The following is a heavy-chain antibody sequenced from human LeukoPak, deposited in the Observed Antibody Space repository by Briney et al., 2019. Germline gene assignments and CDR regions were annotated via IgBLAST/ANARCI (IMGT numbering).Heavy chain of an antibody. CDR2: IYYSGGT. CDR1: GGSISSYY. Sequence: SETLSLTCTVSGGSISSYYWSWIRQPPGKGLEWIGYIYYSGGTNYNPSLKSRVTISVDTSKNQFSLKLSSVTAADTAVYYCAREYGDTNYYYGMDVWGQGTTVTVSS. CDR3: AREYGDTNYYYGMDV. V-gene: IGHV4-59*01. J-gene: IGHJ6*02. D-gene: IGHD4-17*01.